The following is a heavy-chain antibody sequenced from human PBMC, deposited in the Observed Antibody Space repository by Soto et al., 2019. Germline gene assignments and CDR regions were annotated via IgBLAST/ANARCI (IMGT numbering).Heavy chain of an antibody. V-gene: IGHV4-34*01. CDR3: ARLYTRAGYSGSYHFDY. CDR2: INHSGST. CDR1: GGSFSGYY. J-gene: IGHJ4*02. Sequence: SETLSLTCAVYGGSFSGYYWSWIRQPPGKGLEWIGEINHSGSTNYNPSLKSRVTISVDTSKNQFSLKLSSVTAADTAVYYCARLYTRAGYSGSYHFDYWGQGTLVTVSS. D-gene: IGHD1-26*01.